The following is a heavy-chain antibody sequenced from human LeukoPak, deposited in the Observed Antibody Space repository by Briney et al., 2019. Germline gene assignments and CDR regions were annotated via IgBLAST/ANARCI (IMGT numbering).Heavy chain of an antibody. CDR3: ATRSYFYHYMDV. CDR1: GGSIRSTTYC. CDR2: VHYSGNI. J-gene: IGHJ6*03. V-gene: IGHV4-39*01. Sequence: SETLSLTCTVSGGSIRSTTYCWGWIRQPPGKGLEWIGNVHYSGNIYCNPSLKSRVTISVDSSKNQFSLKLTSVTAADTAIYYCATRSYFYHYMDVWGKGTTVTVSS.